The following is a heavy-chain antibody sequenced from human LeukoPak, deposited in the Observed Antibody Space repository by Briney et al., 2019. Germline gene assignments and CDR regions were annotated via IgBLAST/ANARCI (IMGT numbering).Heavy chain of an antibody. J-gene: IGHJ5*02. Sequence: SETLSLTCAVYGGSFSDYYWGWIRQPPGKGLEWIGSIYHSGSTYYNPSLKSRVTISVDTSRNQFSLNLSSVTAADTAVYYCARHYGPWGQGTLVAVSS. CDR1: GGSFSDYY. CDR3: ARHYGP. D-gene: IGHD3-16*01. V-gene: IGHV4-34*01. CDR2: IYHSGST.